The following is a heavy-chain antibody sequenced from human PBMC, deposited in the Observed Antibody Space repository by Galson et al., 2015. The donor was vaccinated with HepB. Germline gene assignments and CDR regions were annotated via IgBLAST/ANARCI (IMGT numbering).Heavy chain of an antibody. D-gene: IGHD3-22*01. CDR1: GGTFSSYA. V-gene: IGHV1-69*06. CDR2: IIPIFGTA. J-gene: IGHJ3*02. CDR3: ASSPYYYDSSGRSVAFDI. Sequence: SVKVSCKASGGTFSSYAISWVRQAPGQGLEWMGGIIPIFGTANYAQKFQGRVTITADKSTSTAYMGLSSLRSEDTAVYYCASSPYYYDSSGRSVAFDIWGQGTMVTVSS.